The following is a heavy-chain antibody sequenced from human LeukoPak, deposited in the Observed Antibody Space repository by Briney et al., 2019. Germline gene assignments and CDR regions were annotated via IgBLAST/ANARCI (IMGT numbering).Heavy chain of an antibody. CDR2: IKQDGREK. J-gene: IGHJ4*02. CDR3: ASDIVATSGDF. CDR1: GFTFRSYC. D-gene: IGHD5-12*01. V-gene: IGHV3-7*03. Sequence: GGSLRLSCAASGFTFRSYCMTWVRQAPGKGLEWVANIKQDGREKYYVDSLKGRFTISRDNAKNALFLQMNSLRVEDTATYYCASDIVATSGDFWGQGTLVSVSS.